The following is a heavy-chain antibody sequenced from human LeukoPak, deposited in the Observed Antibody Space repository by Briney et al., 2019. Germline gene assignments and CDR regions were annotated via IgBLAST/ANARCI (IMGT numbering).Heavy chain of an antibody. D-gene: IGHD3-22*01. CDR3: ALLLRSGYLADY. CDR2: IGPSESYT. Sequence: GESLRISCKGFGYNFANYWISWVRQMPGKGLEWMGRIGPSESYTNYSPSFQGHVTISADKSISTAYLQWSSLRASDTAMYYCALLLRSGYLADYWGQGTLVTVSS. CDR1: GYNFANYW. J-gene: IGHJ4*02. V-gene: IGHV5-10-1*01.